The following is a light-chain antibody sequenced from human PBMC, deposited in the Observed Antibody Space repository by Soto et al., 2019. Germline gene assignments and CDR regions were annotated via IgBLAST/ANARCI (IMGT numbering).Light chain of an antibody. CDR1: QSINKF. CDR2: DAS. V-gene: IGKV1-33*01. J-gene: IGKJ5*01. Sequence: DIQMTQSPSSLSASVGDRVTITCRASQSINKFLNWYQQKPGKAPKLLIYDASNLEAGVPSRFSGSGSGTDFTFTISTLQPEDVATYYCQHYANLPITFGQGTLLEI. CDR3: QHYANLPIT.